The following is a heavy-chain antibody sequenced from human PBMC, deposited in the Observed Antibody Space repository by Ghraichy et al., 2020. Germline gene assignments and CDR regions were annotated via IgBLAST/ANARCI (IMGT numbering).Heavy chain of an antibody. CDR2: ISSTGSVI. V-gene: IGHV3-48*01. J-gene: IGHJ4*02. Sequence: LSLTCAASGFSFSTYSVNWLRQAPGKGLEWISYISSTGSVIYYADSVKGRFTISRDNAKNSLHLQMSSLTAGDTAVYYCATGGNDYVWGSYRDDYWGQGTLVTVSS. D-gene: IGHD3-16*02. CDR3: ATGGNDYVWGSYRDDY. CDR1: GFSFSTYS.